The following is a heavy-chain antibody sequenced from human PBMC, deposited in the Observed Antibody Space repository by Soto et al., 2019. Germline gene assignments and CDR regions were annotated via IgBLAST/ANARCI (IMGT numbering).Heavy chain of an antibody. V-gene: IGHV3-21*01. J-gene: IGHJ4*02. CDR3: ARGLTQQLAPDY. CDR2: ISSSSSYI. Sequence: GGSLRLCCAASGFTFSSYSMNWVRQAPGKGLEWVSSISSSSSYIYYADSVKGRFTISRDNAKNSLYLQMNSLRAEDTAVYYCARGLTQQLAPDYWGQGTLVTVSS. D-gene: IGHD6-13*01. CDR1: GFTFSSYS.